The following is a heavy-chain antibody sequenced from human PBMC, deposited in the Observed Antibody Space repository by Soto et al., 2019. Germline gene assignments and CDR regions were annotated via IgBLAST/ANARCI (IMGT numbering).Heavy chain of an antibody. CDR1: GFTFNNYW. V-gene: IGHV3-74*01. Sequence: GGSLRLSCAASGFTFNNYWMHWVRQAPGKGLVWVSRINPDGRRINYADFVKGRFTITRDNSKNTLYLQMNSLRAEDTAVYYCATCRGGRLYISGWSVFYYYGMDVWGQGTKVTVSS. J-gene: IGHJ6*02. D-gene: IGHD6-19*01. CDR3: ATCRGGRLYISGWSVFYYYGMDV. CDR2: INPDGRRI.